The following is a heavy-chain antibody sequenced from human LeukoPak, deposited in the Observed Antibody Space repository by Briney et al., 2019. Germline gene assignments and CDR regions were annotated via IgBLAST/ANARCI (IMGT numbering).Heavy chain of an antibody. V-gene: IGHV4-61*02. Sequence: SETLSLTCTVSGGSISSGSHYWSWIRQPAGKGLEWIGRIYTSGSTYYNPSLKGRVTISVDTSKNQFSLKLTSVTAADTAVYYCARDASSWPYFDHWGQGTLVTVSS. CDR3: ARDASSWPYFDH. D-gene: IGHD6-13*01. CDR1: GGSISSGSHY. J-gene: IGHJ4*02. CDR2: IYTSGST.